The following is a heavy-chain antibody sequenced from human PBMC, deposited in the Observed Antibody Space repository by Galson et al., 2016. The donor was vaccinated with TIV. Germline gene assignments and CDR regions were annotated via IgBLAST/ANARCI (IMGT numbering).Heavy chain of an antibody. J-gene: IGHJ4*02. CDR2: ISYDGSNK. Sequence: SLRLSCAGSGFPFSGYAIHWVRQAPGKGLEWLAVISYDGSNKYYAHSVKGRFTISRDNSKSTLYLQMNRLRTEDTAVYYCARDKATGTAIDYWGQGTLLNVSS. D-gene: IGHD6-13*01. CDR1: GFPFSGYA. V-gene: IGHV3-30-3*01. CDR3: ARDKATGTAIDY.